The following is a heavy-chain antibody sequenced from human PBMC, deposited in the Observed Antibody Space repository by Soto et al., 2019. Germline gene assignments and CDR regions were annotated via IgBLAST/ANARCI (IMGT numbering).Heavy chain of an antibody. CDR1: GFIFSTNG. V-gene: IGHV3-30*18. Sequence: QVQLVESGGGVVQPGTSLRLSCAASGFIFSTNGMYWVRQAPGKGLEWVALISDDGRNGWHADSVKGRFTISRDISKNTLYLQINSLRPEDTAVYYCAKLSHSGWHHHYYGMDVWGQGTTVTVSS. CDR2: ISDDGRNG. CDR3: AKLSHSGWHHHYYGMDV. J-gene: IGHJ6*02. D-gene: IGHD6-19*01.